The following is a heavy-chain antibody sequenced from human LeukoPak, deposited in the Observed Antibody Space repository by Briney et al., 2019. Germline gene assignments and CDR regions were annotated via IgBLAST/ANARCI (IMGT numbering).Heavy chain of an antibody. J-gene: IGHJ4*02. V-gene: IGHV3-48*01. Sequence: GSLRLSCVASGFAFSDYDMHWVRQAPGKGLEWISYISTTASTTYFADSVKGRFSIARDNADNSLDLQMNILSGEDTAVYYCAKTYYYDSSGYYHTSHFDYWGQGTLVTVSS. CDR1: GFAFSDYD. CDR3: AKTYYYDSSGYYHTSHFDY. CDR2: ISTTASTT. D-gene: IGHD3-22*01.